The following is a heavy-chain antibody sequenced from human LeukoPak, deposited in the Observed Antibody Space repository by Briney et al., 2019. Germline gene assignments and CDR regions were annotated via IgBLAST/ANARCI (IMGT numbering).Heavy chain of an antibody. CDR3: ARNRTTTGVIERVDVFDV. CDR1: GDSISSRSYY. D-gene: IGHD2-8*02. CDR2: IYYYGGT. V-gene: IGHV4-39*01. J-gene: IGHJ3*01. Sequence: SETLSLTCTVSGDSISSRSYYLGCIRQPPGKGLEWIVSIYYYGGTYYNPSLKSRITISVDTSKSQLSLKLSSLTAADTAVYYCARNRTTTGVIERVDVFDVWGQGTIVTVSS.